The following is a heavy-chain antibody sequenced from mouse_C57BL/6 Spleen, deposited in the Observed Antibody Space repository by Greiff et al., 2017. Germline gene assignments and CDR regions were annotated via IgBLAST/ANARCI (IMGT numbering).Heavy chain of an antibody. CDR2: VLPGSGST. D-gene: IGHD2-1*01. Sequence: VQLQQSGAELMKPGASVKLSCKATGYTFTGYWIEWVKQRPGHGLEWIGEVLPGSGSTNYHEKFKGKATFTADTSSNTAYLQLSSLTTEDSAIYYCASYDGNYWFADWGQGTLVTVSA. CDR1: GYTFTGYW. J-gene: IGHJ3*01. CDR3: ASYDGNYWFAD. V-gene: IGHV1-9*01.